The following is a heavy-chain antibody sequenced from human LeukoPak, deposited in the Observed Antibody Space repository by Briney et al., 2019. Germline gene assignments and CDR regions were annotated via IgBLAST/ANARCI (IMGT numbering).Heavy chain of an antibody. CDR1: GGSISSSNW. Sequence: SGPLSLTCAVSGGSISSSNWWTWARQPPGTGLGWIGELYHTGTTNYDPSLKSRVTISLDKSKNQFSLKETSVTAADTAVYYCARDGGATSAFDIWGQGTMVTVSS. V-gene: IGHV4-4*02. CDR2: LYHTGTT. CDR3: ARDGGATSAFDI. D-gene: IGHD1-26*01. J-gene: IGHJ3*02.